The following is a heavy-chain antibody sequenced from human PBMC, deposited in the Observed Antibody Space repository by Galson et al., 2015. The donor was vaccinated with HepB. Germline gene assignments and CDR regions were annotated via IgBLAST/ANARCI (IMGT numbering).Heavy chain of an antibody. V-gene: IGHV3-23*01. Sequence: SLRLSCAASGFTFSNYNMNWVRQAPGKGLEWVSIISGTGGTIFYADSVKGRFTISRDNSKNTLYLQMNSLRAEDTAVYYCAKKPWTVVGNNFLDPWGQGTLVTVSS. CDR1: GFTFSNYN. CDR3: AKKPWTVVGNNFLDP. CDR2: ISGTGGTI. D-gene: IGHD4-23*01. J-gene: IGHJ5*02.